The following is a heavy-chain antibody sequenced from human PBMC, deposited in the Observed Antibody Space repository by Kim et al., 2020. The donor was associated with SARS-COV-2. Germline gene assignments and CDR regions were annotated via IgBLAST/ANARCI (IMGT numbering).Heavy chain of an antibody. D-gene: IGHD3-10*01. CDR1: GGSFSGYY. Sequence: SETLSLTCAVYGGSFSGYYWSWIRQPPGKGLEWIGEINHSGSTNYNPSLKSRVTISVDTSKNQFSLKLSSVTAADTAVYYCARGIYYGSGGFDPWGQGTL. CDR2: INHSGST. V-gene: IGHV4-34*01. CDR3: ARGIYYGSGGFDP. J-gene: IGHJ5*02.